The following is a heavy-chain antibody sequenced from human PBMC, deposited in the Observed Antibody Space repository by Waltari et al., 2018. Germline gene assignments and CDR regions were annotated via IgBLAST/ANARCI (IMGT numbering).Heavy chain of an antibody. CDR3: ASATYDSSGYGYFDY. V-gene: IGHV3-23*01. J-gene: IGHJ4*02. CDR1: GFTFSSIA. Sequence: EAQLLESGGGLVQPGGSLRLSCAASGFTFSSIAMSWFRQAPGKGLGWVSAISGSGGSTYYADSVKGRFTISRDNSKNTLYLQMNSLRAEDTAVYYCASATYDSSGYGYFDYWGQGTLVTVSS. D-gene: IGHD3-22*01. CDR2: ISGSGGST.